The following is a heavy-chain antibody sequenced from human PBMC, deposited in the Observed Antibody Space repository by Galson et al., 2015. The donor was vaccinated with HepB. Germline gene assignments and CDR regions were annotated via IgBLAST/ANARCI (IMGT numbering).Heavy chain of an antibody. CDR1: GFTFSSYT. V-gene: IGHV3-30-3*01. Sequence: SLRLSCAASGFTFSSYTMHWVRQAPGKGLEWVALISYDGSNKYYADSVKGRFTISRDNSKNTLYLQMNSLRAEDTAVYCCARGRELLHTLDYWGQGTLVTVSS. D-gene: IGHD1-26*01. CDR2: ISYDGSNK. CDR3: ARGRELLHTLDY. J-gene: IGHJ4*02.